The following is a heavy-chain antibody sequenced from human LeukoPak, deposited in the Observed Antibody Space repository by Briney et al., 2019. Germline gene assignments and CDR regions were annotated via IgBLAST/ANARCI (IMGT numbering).Heavy chain of an antibody. CDR3: ARADTAMVRIKDEYFQH. CDR1: GFTFSSYW. D-gene: IGHD5-18*01. CDR2: IKQDGSEK. Sequence: GGSLRLSCAASGFTFSSYWMSWVRQAPGKGLEWVANIKQDGSEKYYVDSVKGRFTISRDNARNSLYLQMNSLRAEDTAVYYCARADTAMVRIKDEYFQHWGQGTLVTVSS. V-gene: IGHV3-7*03. J-gene: IGHJ1*01.